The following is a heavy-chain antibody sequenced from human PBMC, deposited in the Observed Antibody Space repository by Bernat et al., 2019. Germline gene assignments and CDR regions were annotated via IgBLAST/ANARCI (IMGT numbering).Heavy chain of an antibody. J-gene: IGHJ5*02. CDR2: IYYSGST. D-gene: IGHD6-19*01. CDR3: ARQSGGWTRGWFDP. Sequence: QLQLQESGPGLVKPSETLSLTCTVSGGSISSSSYYWGWIRQPPGKGLEWIGSIYYSGSTYYNPSLKSRVTISVDTSKNQFSLKLSSVTAADTAVYYCARQSGGWTRGWFDPWGQGTLVTVSS. CDR1: GGSISSSSYY. V-gene: IGHV4-39*01.